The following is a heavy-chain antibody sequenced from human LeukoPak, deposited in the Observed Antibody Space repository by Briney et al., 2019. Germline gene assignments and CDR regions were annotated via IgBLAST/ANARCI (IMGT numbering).Heavy chain of an antibody. J-gene: IGHJ4*02. CDR3: ARAGAAGKPDY. D-gene: IGHD6-13*01. V-gene: IGHV4-34*01. CDR1: GGSFSGYY. CDR2: INHSGST. Sequence: SETLSLTCAVYGGSFSGYYWSWIRQPPGKGLEWIGEINHSGSTNYNPSLKSRVTISVDTSKNQFSLKLSSVTAADTAVYYCARAGAAGKPDYWGRGTLVTVSS.